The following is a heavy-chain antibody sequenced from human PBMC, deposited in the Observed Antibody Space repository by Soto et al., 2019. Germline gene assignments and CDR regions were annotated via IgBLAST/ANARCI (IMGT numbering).Heavy chain of an antibody. V-gene: IGHV1-8*01. Sequence: QVQLVQSGAEVKKPGASVKVSCKASGYTFTSYDINWVRQATGQGLEWMGWMNPNSGNTGYAQKFQGRVTTTXXTXIXXAYMELSSLRSEDTAVYYCARWIRILYSGLYGMDVWGQGTTVTVSS. D-gene: IGHD2-15*01. CDR2: MNPNSGNT. CDR3: ARWIRILYSGLYGMDV. J-gene: IGHJ6*02. CDR1: GYTFTSYD.